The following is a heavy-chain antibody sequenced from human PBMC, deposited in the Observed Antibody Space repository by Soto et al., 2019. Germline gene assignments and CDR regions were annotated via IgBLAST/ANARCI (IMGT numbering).Heavy chain of an antibody. CDR1: GYTFTSYY. Sequence: ASVKVSCKASGYTFTSYYMHWVRQAPGQGLEWMGIINPSGGSTSYAQKFQGRVTMTRDTSTSTVYMELSSLRSEDTAVYYCARDEIPEYSSSLQFDPWGQGTLVTVSS. CDR2: INPSGGST. CDR3: ARDEIPEYSSSLQFDP. D-gene: IGHD6-13*01. V-gene: IGHV1-46*01. J-gene: IGHJ5*02.